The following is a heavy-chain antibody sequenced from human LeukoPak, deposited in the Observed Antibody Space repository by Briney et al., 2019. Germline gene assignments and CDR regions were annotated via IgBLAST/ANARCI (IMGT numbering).Heavy chain of an antibody. V-gene: IGHV4-39*01. CDR3: ARHSSDYYSAFDY. J-gene: IGHJ4*02. CDR1: GGSISSTSYY. Sequence: SETLSLTCTVSGGSISSTSYYWGWIRQPPGKGLEWIGSNYNSGRTHYNPSLKSRVTISVDTSKNQFSLKLSSVTAADTAVYYCARHSSDYYSAFDYWGLGNLVTVSS. CDR2: NYNSGRT. D-gene: IGHD3-22*01.